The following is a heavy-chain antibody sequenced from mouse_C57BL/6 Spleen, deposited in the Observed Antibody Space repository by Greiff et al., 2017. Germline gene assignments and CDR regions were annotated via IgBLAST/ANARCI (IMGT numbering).Heavy chain of an antibody. CDR2: IDPTSGGT. J-gene: IGHJ1*03. CDR3: ARSGITRGYFDV. CDR1: GYTFTSYW. Sequence: QVQLQQPGAELVKPGASVKLSCKASGYTFTSYWMHWVKQRPGRGLEWIGRIDPTSGGTKYNEKFKSKATLTVDKPSSTAYMQLSSLTSEDSAVYDCARSGITRGYFDVWGTGTTVTVSS. D-gene: IGHD2-4*01. V-gene: IGHV1-72*01.